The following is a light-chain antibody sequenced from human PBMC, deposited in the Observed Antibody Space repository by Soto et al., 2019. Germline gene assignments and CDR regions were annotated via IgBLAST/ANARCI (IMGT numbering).Light chain of an antibody. J-gene: IGKJ4*01. CDR3: QQSYNTPLT. CDR2: AAS. V-gene: IGKV1-39*01. CDR1: QGISTY. Sequence: DIQMTQSPSTLSASVGDRLTITCRASQGISTYLNWYQQKPGKAPKLLIYAASSLQSGVPSRFSGSGSGTDFTLTISSLQPEDYATYYCQQSYNTPLTFGGGTKVDIK.